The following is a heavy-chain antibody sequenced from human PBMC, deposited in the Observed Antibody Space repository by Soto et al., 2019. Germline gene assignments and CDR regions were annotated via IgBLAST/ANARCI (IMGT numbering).Heavy chain of an antibody. CDR3: AADPGEGAYYFDY. D-gene: IGHD1-26*01. CDR1: GFTFTSSA. V-gene: IGHV1-58*01. J-gene: IGHJ4*02. CDR2: IVVGSGNT. Sequence: SVKVSCKASGFTFTSSAVQWVRQARGQCLEWIGWIVVGSGNTNYAQKFQERVTITRDMSTSTAYMELSSLRSEDTAVYYCAADPGEGAYYFDYCGQGPLVTVSS.